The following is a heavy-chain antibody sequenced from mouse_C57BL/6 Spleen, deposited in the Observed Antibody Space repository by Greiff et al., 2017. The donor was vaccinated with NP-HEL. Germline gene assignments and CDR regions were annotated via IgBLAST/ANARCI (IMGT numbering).Heavy chain of an antibody. Sequence: EVQGVESGGGLVQPGGSIKLSCAASGFTFSDAWMDWVRQSPEKGLEWVAEIRNKANNHATYYAESVKGRFTISRDDSKSSVYLQMNSLRAEDTGIYYCTRRGTGGAFDYWGQGTTLTVSS. CDR3: TRRGTGGAFDY. J-gene: IGHJ2*01. CDR2: IRNKANNHAT. CDR1: GFTFSDAW. V-gene: IGHV6-6*01. D-gene: IGHD4-1*01.